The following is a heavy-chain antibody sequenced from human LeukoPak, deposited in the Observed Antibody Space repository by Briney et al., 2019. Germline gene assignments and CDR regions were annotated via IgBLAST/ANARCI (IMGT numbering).Heavy chain of an antibody. V-gene: IGHV3-21*01. Sequence: GGSLRLSCAASGFTFSSYSMNWVRQAPGKRLEWVSSITSTSTYVFYADSVKGRFTISRDNAKNSLYLQMNSLRAEDTAVYYCARDPYSGSYGDYYYYYMDVWGKGATVTISS. J-gene: IGHJ6*03. D-gene: IGHD1-26*01. CDR3: ARDPYSGSYGDYYYYYMDV. CDR1: GFTFSSYS. CDR2: ITSTSTYV.